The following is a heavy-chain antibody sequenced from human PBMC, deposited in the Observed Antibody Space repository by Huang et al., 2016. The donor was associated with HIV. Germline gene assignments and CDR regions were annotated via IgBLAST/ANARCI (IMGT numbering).Heavy chain of an antibody. D-gene: IGHD1-26*01. J-gene: IGHJ4*02. V-gene: IGHV3-11*01. Sequence: QVQLVESGGGLVKPGGSLRLSCAASGFAFSDSYMSWIRQAPGEGLEWVSYISNGGNNIYYTDSVKGRFTISRDNAKNSLSRQMNSLRAADTAIYYCARGGGSYNDYWGQGVLVTVSS. CDR1: GFAFSDSY. CDR2: ISNGGNNI. CDR3: ARGGGSYNDY.